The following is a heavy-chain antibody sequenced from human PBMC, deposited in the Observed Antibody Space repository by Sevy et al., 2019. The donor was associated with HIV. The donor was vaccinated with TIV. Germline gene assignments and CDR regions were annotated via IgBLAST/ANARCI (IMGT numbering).Heavy chain of an antibody. Sequence: GGSLRLSCAASGFTFSDHYMSWIRQAPGKGLEWVSYISSSGSTIYYADSVKGRFTISRDNAKNSLYLQMNSLRAEDTAVYYCAKSITMVRGYNWFDPWGQGTLVTVSS. J-gene: IGHJ5*02. V-gene: IGHV3-11*01. D-gene: IGHD3-10*01. CDR1: GFTFSDHY. CDR3: AKSITMVRGYNWFDP. CDR2: ISSSGSTI.